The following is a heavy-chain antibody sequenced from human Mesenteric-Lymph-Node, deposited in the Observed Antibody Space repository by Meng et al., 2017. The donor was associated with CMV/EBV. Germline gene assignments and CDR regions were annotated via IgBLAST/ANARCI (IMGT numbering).Heavy chain of an antibody. J-gene: IGHJ4*02. D-gene: IGHD6-19*01. CDR2: MNPRSGNT. Sequence: ASVKVSCKASGYTFTSFDINWVRQAPGQGLEWMGRMNPRSGNTGSAQKFQGRVTMTRDTSITTAYMELNGLTAEDTAVYYCARDQEAVAGTDYWGQGTLVTVSS. CDR1: GYTFTSFD. V-gene: IGHV1-8*02. CDR3: ARDQEAVAGTDY.